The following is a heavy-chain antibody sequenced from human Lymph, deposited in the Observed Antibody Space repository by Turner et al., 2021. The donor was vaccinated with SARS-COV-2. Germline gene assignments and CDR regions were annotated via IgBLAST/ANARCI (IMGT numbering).Heavy chain of an antibody. V-gene: IGHV3-23*01. J-gene: IGHJ5*02. CDR1: GFTFSSYT. CDR2: ISGSGAST. D-gene: IGHD2-15*01. CDR3: AKDGYDGIYCGGGSCYSGWFDP. Sequence: EVQLLESGGGLVQPGGSLRLSCAASGFTFSSYTMSWVRQAPGKGLEWVSAISGSGASTYYADSVKGRFTISRDNSKNTLYLQINSLRVEDTAVYYCAKDGYDGIYCGGGSCYSGWFDPWGQGTLVTVSS.